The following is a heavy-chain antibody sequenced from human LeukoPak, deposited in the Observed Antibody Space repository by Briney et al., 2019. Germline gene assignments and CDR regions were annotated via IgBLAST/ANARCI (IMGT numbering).Heavy chain of an antibody. J-gene: IGHJ4*02. V-gene: IGHV4-39*01. CDR3: ARTDYDFWSGSPYYFDY. Sequence: PSETLSLTCTVSGGSISSSIYYWGWIRQPPGKGLEWIGSIYYSGSTYYNPSLKSRVTISVDTSKNQFSLKLSSVTAADTAVYYCARTDYDFWSGSPYYFDYWGQGTLVTVSS. CDR1: GGSISSSIYY. D-gene: IGHD3-3*01. CDR2: IYYSGST.